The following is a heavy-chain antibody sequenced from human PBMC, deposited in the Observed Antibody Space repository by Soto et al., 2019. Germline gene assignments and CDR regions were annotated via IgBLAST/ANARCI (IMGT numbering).Heavy chain of an antibody. CDR3: ARDRTSSSSSFAY. CDR2: IWDDGRDK. CDR1: GFTFSSYG. Sequence: GGSLRLSCAASGFTFSSYGMHWVRQAPGKGLEWVAVIWDDGRDKYYADSVKGRFTISRDNSKNTLYLQVNSLRAEDTAVYFCARDRTSSSSSFAYWGQGTLVTVSS. D-gene: IGHD6-6*01. V-gene: IGHV3-33*01. J-gene: IGHJ4*02.